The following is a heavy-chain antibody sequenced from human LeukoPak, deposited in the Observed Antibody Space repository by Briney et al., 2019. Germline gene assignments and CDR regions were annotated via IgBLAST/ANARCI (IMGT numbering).Heavy chain of an antibody. Sequence: PGGSLRLSCAASGFTCSDYYMSWIRQAPGKGLEWVSYISSSGSTIYYADSVKGRFTISRDNAKNSLYLQMNSLRAEDTAVYYCARTYSSGWYSLDAFDIWGQGTMVTVSS. J-gene: IGHJ3*02. CDR2: ISSSGSTI. V-gene: IGHV3-11*01. CDR3: ARTYSSGWYSLDAFDI. CDR1: GFTCSDYY. D-gene: IGHD6-19*01.